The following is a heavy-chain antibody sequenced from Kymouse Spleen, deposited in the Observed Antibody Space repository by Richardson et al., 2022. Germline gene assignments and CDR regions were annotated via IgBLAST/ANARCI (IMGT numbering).Heavy chain of an antibody. D-gene: IGHD7-27*02. Sequence: VQLVESGGGLVQPGGSLRLSCAASGFTFSDHYMDWVRQAPGKGLEWVGRTRNKANSYTTEYAASVKGRFTISRDDSKNSLYLQMNSLKTEDTAVYYCAPNWGYWYFDLWGRGTLVTVSS. CDR2: TRNKANSYTT. V-gene: IGHV3-72*01. CDR3: APNWGYWYFDL. J-gene: IGHJ2*01. CDR1: GFTFSDHY.